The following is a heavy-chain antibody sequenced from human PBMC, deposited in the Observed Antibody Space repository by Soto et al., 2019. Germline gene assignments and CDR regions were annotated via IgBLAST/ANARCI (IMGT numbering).Heavy chain of an antibody. J-gene: IGHJ4*02. CDR3: ARQRVLPAQYYLDY. V-gene: IGHV4-61*01. CDR2: INDSGST. Sequence: PSETLSLTCAVSGGSVSRGSYYWSWIRQPPGKGLEWIGYINDSGSTDYNPSLKSRATISADTYTNLFSLHLRSVTAAATAVYYCARQRVLPAQYYLDYWGQGTQVTVSS. D-gene: IGHD2-2*01. CDR1: GGSVSRGSYY.